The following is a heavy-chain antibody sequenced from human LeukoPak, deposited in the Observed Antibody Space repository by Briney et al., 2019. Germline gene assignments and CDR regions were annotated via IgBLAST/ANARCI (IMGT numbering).Heavy chain of an antibody. CDR2: ISSSGGGT. J-gene: IGHJ4*02. CDR1: GFTFSGYA. Sequence: PGGSLRLSCAASGFTFSGYAMNWVRQAPGKGLEWVSGISSSGGGTYYADSVKGRFTISRDNSKNTLYLKMNSLRAADTAVYYCAKGGGRSFNFWTCYDWGQGTLVTVSS. CDR3: AKGGGRSFNFWTCYD. D-gene: IGHD3/OR15-3a*01. V-gene: IGHV3-23*01.